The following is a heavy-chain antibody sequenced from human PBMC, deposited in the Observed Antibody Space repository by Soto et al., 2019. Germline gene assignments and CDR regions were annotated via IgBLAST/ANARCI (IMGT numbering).Heavy chain of an antibody. CDR1: GGTFSSYT. V-gene: IGHV1-69*04. Sequence: ASVKVSCKASGGTFSSYTISWVRQAPGQGLEWMGKIIPILGIANYAQKFQGRFTISRDNAKNSLYVQMNSLRAEDTAVYYCARDRGGLQGILWGQGTLVTVSS. J-gene: IGHJ4*02. CDR3: ARDRGGLQGIL. D-gene: IGHD3-3*02. CDR2: IIPILGIA.